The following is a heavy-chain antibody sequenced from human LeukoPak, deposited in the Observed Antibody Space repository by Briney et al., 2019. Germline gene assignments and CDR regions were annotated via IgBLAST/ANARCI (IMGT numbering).Heavy chain of an antibody. CDR3: AGAAPLYSSFDY. Sequence: SETLSLTCTVSGGSISSYYWSWIRQPPGKGLEWIGYIYYSGSTNYNPSLKSRVTISVDTSKNQFSLKLSSVTAADTAVYYCAGAAPLYSSFDYWGQGTLVTVSS. CDR1: GGSISSYY. D-gene: IGHD6-13*01. CDR2: IYYSGST. J-gene: IGHJ4*02. V-gene: IGHV4-59*08.